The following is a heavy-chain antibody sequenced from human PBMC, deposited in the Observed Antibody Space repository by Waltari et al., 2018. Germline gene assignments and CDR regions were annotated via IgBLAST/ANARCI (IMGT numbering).Heavy chain of an antibody. Sequence: QVQLQQWGAGLLKPSETLSLTCAVYGGSFSGYYWSWIRQPPGKGLEWIGEINHSGSTNYNPSLKSRVTISVDTSKNQFSLKLSSVTAADTAVYYCAGRGYSGYDLTSDVVYWGQGTLVTVSS. CDR3: AGRGYSGYDLTSDVVY. J-gene: IGHJ4*02. D-gene: IGHD5-12*01. V-gene: IGHV4-34*01. CDR2: INHSGST. CDR1: GGSFSGYY.